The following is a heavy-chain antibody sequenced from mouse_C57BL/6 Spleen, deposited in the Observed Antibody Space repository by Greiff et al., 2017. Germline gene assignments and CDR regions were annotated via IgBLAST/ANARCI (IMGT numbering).Heavy chain of an antibody. V-gene: IGHV1-64*01. CDR3: ARERGDDFDY. Sequence: QVQLKQPGAELVKPGASVKLSCKASGYTFTSYWMHWVKQRPGQGLEWIGMIHPNSGSTNYNEKFKSKATLTVDKSSSTAYMQLSSLTSEDSAVFYCARERGDDFDYWGQGTTLTVSS. CDR2: IHPNSGST. CDR1: GYTFTSYW. J-gene: IGHJ2*01.